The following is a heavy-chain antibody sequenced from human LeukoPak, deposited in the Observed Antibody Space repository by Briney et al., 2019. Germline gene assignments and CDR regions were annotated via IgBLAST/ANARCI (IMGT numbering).Heavy chain of an antibody. J-gene: IGHJ2*01. CDR3: AKVPGYYYDSSGYNWYFDL. CDR1: GFTFSSYA. V-gene: IGHV3-23*01. Sequence: PGGSLRLSCAASGFTFSSYAMRWVRQAPGKGLEWVSAISGSGGSTYYADSVKGRFTISRDNSKNTLYLQMNSLRAEDTAVYYCAKVPGYYYDSSGYNWYFDLWGRGTLVTVSS. D-gene: IGHD3-22*01. CDR2: ISGSGGST.